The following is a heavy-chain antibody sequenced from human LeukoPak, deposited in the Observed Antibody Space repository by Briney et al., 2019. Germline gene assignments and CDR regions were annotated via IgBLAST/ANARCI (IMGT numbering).Heavy chain of an antibody. J-gene: IGHJ4*02. CDR1: GGSFSGYY. V-gene: IGHV4-34*01. Sequence: SETLSLTCAVYGGSFSGYYWSWIRQPPGKGLEWIGEINHSGSTNYNPSLKSRVTISVDTSKNQFSLKLSSVTAADTAVYYCASERDIVVAPAAIPFDYWGQGTLVTVSS. CDR2: INHSGST. D-gene: IGHD2-2*01. CDR3: ASERDIVVAPAAIPFDY.